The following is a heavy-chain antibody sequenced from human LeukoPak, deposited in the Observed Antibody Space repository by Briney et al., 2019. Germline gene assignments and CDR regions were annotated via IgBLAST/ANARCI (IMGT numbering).Heavy chain of an antibody. J-gene: IGHJ4*02. Sequence: PGGSLRLSCAASGFTFSSYGMHWVRQAPGKGLEWVAVISYDGSNKYYADSVKGRFTISRDNSKNTLYLQMNSLRAEDTAVYYCAKDEMTTVTTFDYWGQGTLVTVSS. CDR3: AKDEMTTVTTFDY. V-gene: IGHV3-30*18. CDR1: GFTFSSYG. CDR2: ISYDGSNK. D-gene: IGHD4-17*01.